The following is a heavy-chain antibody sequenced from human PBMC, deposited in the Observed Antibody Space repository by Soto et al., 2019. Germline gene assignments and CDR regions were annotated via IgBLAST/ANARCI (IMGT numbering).Heavy chain of an antibody. CDR1: GYRFTSYW. V-gene: IGHV5-51*01. J-gene: IGHJ5*02. D-gene: IGHD3-22*01. CDR3: ARKDKSGYFNWFDP. Sequence: XESLKISCRTSGYRFTSYWIAWVRQMPGKGLEWMGIIFPSDSDTRYSPSFQGQVTISADRSTSTVFLQWASLKASDTAVYFCARKDKSGYFNWFDPWGQGTLGTSPQ. CDR2: IFPSDSDT.